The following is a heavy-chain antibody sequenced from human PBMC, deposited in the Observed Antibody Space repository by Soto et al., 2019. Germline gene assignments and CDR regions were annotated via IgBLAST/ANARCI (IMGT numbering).Heavy chain of an antibody. Sequence: GGSLRLSCAASGFTFSSGSMNWVRQAPGKGLEWVSYISSSSSTIYYADSVKGRFTISRDNAKNSLYLQMNSLRAEDTAVYYCARHPERIAQIGWFYPWGQGTLVTVSS. D-gene: IGHD6-13*01. CDR1: GFTFSSGS. CDR3: ARHPERIAQIGWFYP. J-gene: IGHJ5*02. CDR2: ISSSSSTI. V-gene: IGHV3-48*01.